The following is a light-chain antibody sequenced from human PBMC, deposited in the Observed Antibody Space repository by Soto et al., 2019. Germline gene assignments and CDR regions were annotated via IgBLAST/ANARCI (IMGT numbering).Light chain of an antibody. J-gene: IGLJ2*01. CDR2: DND. CDR1: NVNIANNP. CDR3: GTWDSSLSAGV. V-gene: IGLV1-51*01. Sequence: QSVLTQPPSVSAAPGQKVTISCSGSNVNIANNPVSWYQQFPGTVPKLLIYDNDKRPSAIPDRFSGSKSGTSATLGITGLQTGDEADYYCGTWDSSLSAGVFGGGTKVTVL.